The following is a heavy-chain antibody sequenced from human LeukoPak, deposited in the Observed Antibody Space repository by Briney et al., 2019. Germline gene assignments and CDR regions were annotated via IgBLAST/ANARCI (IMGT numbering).Heavy chain of an antibody. CDR2: INPNSGGT. V-gene: IGHV1-2*02. CDR1: GYTFTGYY. D-gene: IGHD1-26*01. J-gene: IGHJ4*02. Sequence: ASVKVSCKASGYTFTGYYMHWVRQAPGQGLEWLGWINPNSGGTNYAQKFQGRVTMTRDTSISTAYMELSRLRSDDTAVYYCARWGASRRSGSFDYWGQGTLVTVSS. CDR3: ARWGASRRSGSFDY.